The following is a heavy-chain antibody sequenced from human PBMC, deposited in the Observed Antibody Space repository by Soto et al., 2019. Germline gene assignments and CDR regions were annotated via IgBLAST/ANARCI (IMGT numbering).Heavy chain of an antibody. CDR2: ISGSGGST. CDR3: AKSGLGFGLNWFAP. V-gene: IGHV3-23*01. Sequence: EVQLLESGGGLVQPGGSLRLSCAASGFTFSSYAMSWVRQAPGKGLEWVSAISGSGGSTYYADTVKGRFTISRDNSKNTLYVQVNSLRAEDTAVYYCAKSGLGFGLNWFAPWGQGTLVTVSS. J-gene: IGHJ5*02. D-gene: IGHD3-10*01. CDR1: GFTFSSYA.